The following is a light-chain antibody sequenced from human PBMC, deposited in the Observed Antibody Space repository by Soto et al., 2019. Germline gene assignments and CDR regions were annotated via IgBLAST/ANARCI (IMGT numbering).Light chain of an antibody. CDR1: SGSIANNY. CDR3: QSYDSDFVV. CDR2: ENN. J-gene: IGLJ2*01. V-gene: IGLV6-57*04. Sequence: NFMLTQPHSVSESPGKTLSISCTRSSGSIANNYVQWYQQRPGSAPTTVIYENNQRLSGVPDRFSGSTDGSSNSASLTISGLQTEDEADYYCQSYDSDFVVFGGVTKVTVL.